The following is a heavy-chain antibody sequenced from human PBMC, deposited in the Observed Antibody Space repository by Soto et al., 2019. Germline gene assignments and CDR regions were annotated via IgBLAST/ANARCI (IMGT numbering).Heavy chain of an antibody. D-gene: IGHD6-6*01. Sequence: QVQLQESGPGLVKPSQTLSLTCTVSGGSISSGGYYWSWIRQHPGKGLEWIGYIYYSGSTYYNPSLKSRVTISVDTSKNQFSLKLSSVTAADTAVYYCARSHDALIAARTLFDYWGQGTLVTVSS. J-gene: IGHJ4*02. CDR2: IYYSGST. V-gene: IGHV4-31*03. CDR3: ARSHDALIAARTLFDY. CDR1: GGSISSGGYY.